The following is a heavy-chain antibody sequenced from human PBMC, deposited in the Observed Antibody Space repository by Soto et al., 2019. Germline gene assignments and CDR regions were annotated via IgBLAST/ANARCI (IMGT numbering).Heavy chain of an antibody. V-gene: IGHV5-51*01. CDR2: IYPGDSET. Sequence: PGESLKISCNGSGYTFTNYWIGWVRQMPGKGLEWMGIIYPGDSETRYSPSFQGQVTMSADKSISTAYLQWSSLRASDSAMYYCARKYYYGAGTLDYWGQGTLDTVSS. CDR3: ARKYYYGAGTLDY. J-gene: IGHJ4*02. CDR1: GYTFTNYW. D-gene: IGHD3-10*01.